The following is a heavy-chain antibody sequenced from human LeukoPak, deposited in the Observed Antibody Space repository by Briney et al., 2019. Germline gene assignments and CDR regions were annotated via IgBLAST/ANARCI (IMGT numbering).Heavy chain of an antibody. Sequence: SETLSVSCTVSGGSISSYYWSWVRQPPGKGLEWIGYIDYSGSTNYNPSLKSRVTISVDTSKNQFSLKLSSVTAADTAVYYCARFDYYDSSGYSHGSLDYWGQGTLVTVSS. D-gene: IGHD3-22*01. V-gene: IGHV4-59*01. CDR1: GGSISSYY. CDR3: ARFDYYDSSGYSHGSLDY. CDR2: IDYSGST. J-gene: IGHJ4*02.